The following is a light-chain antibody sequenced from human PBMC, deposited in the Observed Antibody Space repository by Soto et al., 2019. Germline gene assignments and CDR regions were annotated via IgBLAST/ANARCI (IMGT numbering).Light chain of an antibody. CDR1: SSDVGNYNL. CDR3: CSYAGSSTLI. V-gene: IGLV2-23*01. Sequence: QSVLTQPASVSGSPGQSITISCTGTSSDVGNYNLVSWYQQHPGKAPKLMIYEANQRPSGISHRFSGSKSGNTASLTIAGLQAEDEADDYCCSYAGSSTLIFGGGTKVTVL. J-gene: IGLJ2*01. CDR2: EAN.